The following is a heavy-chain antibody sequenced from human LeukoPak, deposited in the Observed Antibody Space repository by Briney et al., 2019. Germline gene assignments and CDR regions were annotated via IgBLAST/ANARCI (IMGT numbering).Heavy chain of an antibody. CDR1: GYTFTSYD. J-gene: IGHJ4*02. CDR2: INPNSGNT. V-gene: IGHV1-46*01. D-gene: IGHD3-22*01. CDR3: ARDQGGPPYYYDSSGYYD. Sequence: ASVKVSCKASGYTFTSYDMNWLRQAPGQGLEWMGIINPNSGNTSYAQKLQGRVTMTTDTTTSTVYMELSSLRSEDTAVYYCARDQGGPPYYYDSSGYYDWGQGTLVTVSS.